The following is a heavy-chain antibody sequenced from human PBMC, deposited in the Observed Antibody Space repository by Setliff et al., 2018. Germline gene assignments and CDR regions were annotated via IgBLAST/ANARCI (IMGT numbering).Heavy chain of an antibody. D-gene: IGHD3-10*01. J-gene: IGHJ4*02. Sequence: PSETLSLTCTVSGGSISGDSWSWIRQPPGKGLEWIGYSSTSGCTNCNPSLESRVTISVDTSKNQFSLQVTSLAATDTALYFCARHEFVGGYYGSVTYRHFDYWGQGILVTVSS. CDR1: GGSISGDS. V-gene: IGHV4-4*08. CDR3: ARHEFVGGYYGSVTYRHFDY. CDR2: SSTSGCT.